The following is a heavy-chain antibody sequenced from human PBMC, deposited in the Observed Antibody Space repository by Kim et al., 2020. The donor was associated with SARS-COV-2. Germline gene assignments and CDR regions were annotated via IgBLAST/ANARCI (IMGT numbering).Heavy chain of an antibody. D-gene: IGHD2-2*01. CDR3: ARLIIEGCSSTSCPYYYYYGMDV. CDR2: IYYSGST. Sequence: SETLSLTCTVSGGSISSSSYYWGWIRQPPGKGLEWIGSIYYSGSTYYNPSLKSRVTISVDTSKNQFSLKLSSVTAADTAVYYCARLIIEGCSSTSCPYYYYYGMDVWGQGTTVTVSS. CDR1: GGSISSSSYY. J-gene: IGHJ6*02. V-gene: IGHV4-39*01.